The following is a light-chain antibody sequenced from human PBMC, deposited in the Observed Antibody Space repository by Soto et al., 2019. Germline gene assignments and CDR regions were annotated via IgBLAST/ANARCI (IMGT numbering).Light chain of an antibody. Sequence: DIQMTQSPSSLSASVGDRVTITCRASQSIDNYLNWYQQKPGKPPNLLIYAAYTLLSGVPSRFSGGGYGTHFTLPISSLQPEDLATYYCQQSYSSPETFDEGTKVEIK. V-gene: IGKV1-39*01. CDR1: QSIDNY. CDR3: QQSYSSPET. J-gene: IGKJ1*01. CDR2: AAY.